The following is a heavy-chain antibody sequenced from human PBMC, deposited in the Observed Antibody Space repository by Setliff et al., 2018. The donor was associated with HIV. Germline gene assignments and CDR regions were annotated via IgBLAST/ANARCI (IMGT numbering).Heavy chain of an antibody. CDR1: KFSVSDSY. CDR3: VRGETYAHWPKGDY. D-gene: IGHD3-16*01. Sequence: GGSLRLSCVASKFSVSDSYMGWVRQAPGKGLEWVSFVHNTDTYYANSVKGRFTISRDNSKTMVFLRINSLRPEDSAMYYCVRGETYAHWPKGDYWGQGTLVTVSS. V-gene: IGHV3-53*01. J-gene: IGHJ4*02. CDR2: VHNTDT.